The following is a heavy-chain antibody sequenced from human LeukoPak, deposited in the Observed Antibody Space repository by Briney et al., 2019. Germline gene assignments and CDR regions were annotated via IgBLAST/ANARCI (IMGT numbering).Heavy chain of an antibody. CDR3: AADFRVYSSSSEDYYYYGMDV. J-gene: IGHJ6*02. V-gene: IGHV1-58*02. D-gene: IGHD6-6*01. CDR2: IVVGSGNT. CDR1: GYTFTSYG. Sequence: GASVKVSCKASGYTFTSYGISWVRQAPGQGLEWIGWIVVGSGNTNYAQKFQERVTITRDMSTSTAYMELSSLRSEDTAVYYCAADFRVYSSSSEDYYYYGMDVWGQGTTVTVSS.